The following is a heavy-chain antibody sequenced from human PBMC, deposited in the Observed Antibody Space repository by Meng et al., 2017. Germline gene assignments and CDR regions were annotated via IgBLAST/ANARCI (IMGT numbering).Heavy chain of an antibody. J-gene: IGHJ4*02. CDR1: GFTFSSYA. Sequence: GESLKISCAASGFTFSSYAMHWVRQAPGKGLEWVAVISYDGSNKYYADSVKGRFTISRDNAKNSLYLQMNSLGAEDTAVYYCARDESEMATANWGQGTLVTVSS. CDR3: ARDESEMATAN. V-gene: IGHV3-30*04. CDR2: ISYDGSNK. D-gene: IGHD5-24*01.